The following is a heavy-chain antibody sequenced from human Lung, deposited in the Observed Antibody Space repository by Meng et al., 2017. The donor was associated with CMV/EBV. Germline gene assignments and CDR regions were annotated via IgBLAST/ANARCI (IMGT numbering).Heavy chain of an antibody. CDR3: AKDLYYSFDY. J-gene: IGHJ4*02. Sequence: VGSGVGVVQPGGSLRLSCAASGFTFISSAMHWVRQPPGKGLEWVSFIAHDGSAKTYTDSVKGRFTISRDDSENTVYLEMNSLRVEDTAVYYCAKDLYYSFDYWGQGTLVTVSS. D-gene: IGHD2-8*01. CDR2: IAHDGSAK. CDR1: GFTFISSA. V-gene: IGHV3-30*02.